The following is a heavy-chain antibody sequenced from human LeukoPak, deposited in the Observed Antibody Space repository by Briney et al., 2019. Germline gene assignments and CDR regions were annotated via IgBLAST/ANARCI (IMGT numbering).Heavy chain of an antibody. Sequence: GGSLRLSCAAPGFTFSSYSMNWVRQAPGKGLEWVSSISSSSYIYYADSVKGRFTISRDNAKNSLYLQMNSLRAEDTAVYYCATGASMVRGVISAYWGQGTLVTVSS. V-gene: IGHV3-21*01. CDR1: GFTFSSYS. CDR3: ATGASMVRGVISAY. CDR2: ISSSSYI. D-gene: IGHD3-10*01. J-gene: IGHJ4*02.